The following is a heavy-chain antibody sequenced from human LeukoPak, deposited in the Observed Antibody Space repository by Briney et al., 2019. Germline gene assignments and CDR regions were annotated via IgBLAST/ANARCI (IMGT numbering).Heavy chain of an antibody. Sequence: GGSLRLSCAASGFTFSSYGMHWVREAPGKGLEWVAVISYDGSNKYYADSVKGRFTISRDNSKNTLYLQVNSLRAEDTAVYYCAKDARSIAVAGRGPFDYWGQGTLVTVSS. D-gene: IGHD6-19*01. J-gene: IGHJ4*02. V-gene: IGHV3-30*18. CDR1: GFTFSSYG. CDR3: AKDARSIAVAGRGPFDY. CDR2: ISYDGSNK.